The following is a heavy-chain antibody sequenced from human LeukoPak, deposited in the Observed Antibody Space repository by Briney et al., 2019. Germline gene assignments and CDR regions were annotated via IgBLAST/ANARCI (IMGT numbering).Heavy chain of an antibody. J-gene: IGHJ3*02. V-gene: IGHV1-2*02. CDR1: GYTFTGYY. CDR2: INPNTGAT. CDR3: AGDYYDSSGLTDAFDI. D-gene: IGHD3-22*01. Sequence: ASVKVSCKASGYTFTGYYMHWVRQAPGQGLQWMGWINPNTGATNYAQKFQGRVTMTTDTSISTAYMELSRLRSDDTAVYYCAGDYYDSSGLTDAFDIWGQGTMVTVSS.